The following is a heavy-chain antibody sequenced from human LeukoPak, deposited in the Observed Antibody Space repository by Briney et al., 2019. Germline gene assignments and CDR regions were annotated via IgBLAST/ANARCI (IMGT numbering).Heavy chain of an antibody. CDR1: GFTFSSYA. J-gene: IGHJ6*02. D-gene: IGHD6-13*01. Sequence: PGGSLRLSCAASGFTFSSYAMSWVRQAPGKGLEWVAVIWYDGSNKYYADSVKGRFTISRDNSKNTLYLQMNSLRAEDTAVYYCARAIAVVGDFYYYGMDLWGQGTTVTVSS. CDR3: ARAIAVVGDFYYYGMDL. V-gene: IGHV3-33*08. CDR2: IWYDGSNK.